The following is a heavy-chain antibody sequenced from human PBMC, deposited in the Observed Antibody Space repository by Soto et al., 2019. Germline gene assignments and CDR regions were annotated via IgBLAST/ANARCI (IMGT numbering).Heavy chain of an antibody. Sequence: SETLSLTCAVSGGSISTSNWWSWVRQPPGKGLEWIGEVYRTGSTNYNPSLESRLTISVDKSKNQFCLKLTSVTAADTAVYYCARARATIAAAAIFDCWGQGTLVTVSS. CDR2: VYRTGST. D-gene: IGHD6-13*01. CDR1: GGSISTSNW. CDR3: ARARATIAAAAIFDC. J-gene: IGHJ4*02. V-gene: IGHV4-4*02.